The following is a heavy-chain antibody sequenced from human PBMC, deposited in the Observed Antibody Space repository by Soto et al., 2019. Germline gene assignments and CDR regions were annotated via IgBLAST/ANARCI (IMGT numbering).Heavy chain of an antibody. CDR2: IYYSGST. J-gene: IGHJ5*02. D-gene: IGHD5-12*01. CDR1: GGSISSYY. Sequence: SETLSLTCTVSGGSISSYYWSWIRQPPGKGLEWIGYIYYSGSTNYNPSLKSRVTISVDKSKNQFSLKLSSVTAADTAVYYCARALHEDIVATPRNWFAPWGQGTLVTVSA. V-gene: IGHV4-59*12. CDR3: ARALHEDIVATPRNWFAP.